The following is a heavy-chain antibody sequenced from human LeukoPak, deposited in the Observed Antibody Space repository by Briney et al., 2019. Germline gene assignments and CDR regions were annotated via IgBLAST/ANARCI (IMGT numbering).Heavy chain of an antibody. D-gene: IGHD6-13*01. J-gene: IGHJ4*02. CDR3: AKDLVRGSSWYASNFDY. Sequence: GGSLRLSCAASGFTFSSYGMHWVRQAPGKGLEWVAFIRYDGSNKYYADSVKGRFTISRDNSKNTLYLQMNSLRAEDTAVYYCAKDLVRGSSWYASNFDYWSQGTLVTVSS. CDR1: GFTFSSYG. CDR2: IRYDGSNK. V-gene: IGHV3-30*02.